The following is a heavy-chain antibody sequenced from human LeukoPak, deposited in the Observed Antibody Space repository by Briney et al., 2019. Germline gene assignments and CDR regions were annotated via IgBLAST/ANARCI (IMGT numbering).Heavy chain of an antibody. CDR3: ARQIASAGTAGFDF. Sequence: SETLSLTCTVSGGSISSYYWSWIRQPPGKGLEWIGEINHSGSTNYNPSLKSRVTISVDTSKNQFSLKLSSVTAADTAVYYCARQIASAGTAGFDFWGQGALVTVSS. J-gene: IGHJ4*02. D-gene: IGHD6-13*01. V-gene: IGHV4-34*01. CDR2: INHSGST. CDR1: GGSISSYY.